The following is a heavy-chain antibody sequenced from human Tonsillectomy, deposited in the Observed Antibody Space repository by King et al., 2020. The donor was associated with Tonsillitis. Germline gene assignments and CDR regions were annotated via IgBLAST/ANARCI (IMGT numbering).Heavy chain of an antibody. CDR2: ISGSGGST. J-gene: IGHJ3*01. CDR3: AKDKVATMPRDAFDF. D-gene: IGHD5-12*01. CDR1: GFSFSSYA. Sequence: LVESGGGLVQRGGSLRLSCAASGFSFSSYAMSWVRQAPGKGLEWVSGISGSGGSTYSADSVKGRFTISRDNSKNTLYLQMNSLRAEDTAVYYCAKDKVATMPRDAFDFWGPGTMVTVSS. V-gene: IGHV3-23*04.